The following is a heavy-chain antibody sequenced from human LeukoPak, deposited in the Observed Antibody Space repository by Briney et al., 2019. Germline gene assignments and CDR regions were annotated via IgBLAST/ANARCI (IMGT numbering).Heavy chain of an antibody. J-gene: IGHJ3*02. V-gene: IGHV1-18*01. CDR3: ARSRIAVALDAFDI. CDR1: GYTFTSYG. Sequence: AASVKVSCKASGYTFTSYGISWVRQAPGQGLEWMGWISAYNGNTNYAQELQGRVTMTTDTSTSTAYMELRSLRSDDTAVYYCARSRIAVALDAFDIWGQGTMVTVSS. D-gene: IGHD6-19*01. CDR2: ISAYNGNT.